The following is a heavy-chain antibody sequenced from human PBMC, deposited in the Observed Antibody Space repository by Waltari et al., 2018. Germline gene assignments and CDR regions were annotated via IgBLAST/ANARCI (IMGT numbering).Heavy chain of an antibody. D-gene: IGHD3-10*01. V-gene: IGHV5-51*01. J-gene: IGHJ5*02. CDR1: GYSFTSYW. CDR2: IYPGDSDT. CDR3: ASNIYGSGSYSFDP. Sequence: EVQLVQSGAEVKKPGESLKISCKGSGYSFTSYWIGWVRQMPGKGLEWMGIIYPGDSDTRYSPSCPGQVTNSPDKSISTADLQWSSLKASDTAMYYCASNIYGSGSYSFDPWGQGTLVTVSS.